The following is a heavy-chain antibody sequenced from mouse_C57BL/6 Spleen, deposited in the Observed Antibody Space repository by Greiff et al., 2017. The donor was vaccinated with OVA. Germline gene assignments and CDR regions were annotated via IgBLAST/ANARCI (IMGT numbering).Heavy chain of an antibody. CDR2: IYPRSGNT. D-gene: IGHD1-1*01. Sequence: VKLMESGAELARPGASVKLSCKASGYTFTSYGISWVKQRTGQGLEWIGEIYPRSGNTYYNEKFKGKATLTADKSSSTAYMELRSLTSEDSAVYFCARRGSSLTDYWGQGTTLTVSS. V-gene: IGHV1-81*01. CDR3: ARRGSSLTDY. CDR1: GYTFTSYG. J-gene: IGHJ2*01.